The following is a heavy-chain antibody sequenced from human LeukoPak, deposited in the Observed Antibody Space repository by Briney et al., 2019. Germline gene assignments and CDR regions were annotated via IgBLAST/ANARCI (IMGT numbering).Heavy chain of an antibody. CDR1: GSSLSSAYW. V-gene: IGHV4-4*02. CDR2: VSYSGTT. Sequence: SETLSLTCAVSGSSLSSAYWWSWVRQSPGMGLEWIGQVSYSGTTKYTASLRSRLFISVDRSKNQFSLEMNSMTAADTAVYFCAKETDYSHPNWFDPWGQGILVTVSS. D-gene: IGHD4-11*01. CDR3: AKETDYSHPNWFDP. J-gene: IGHJ5*02.